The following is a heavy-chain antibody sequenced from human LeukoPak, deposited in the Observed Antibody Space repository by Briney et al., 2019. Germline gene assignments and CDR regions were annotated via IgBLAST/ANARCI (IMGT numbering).Heavy chain of an antibody. Sequence: GGSLRLSCAASGFTFSSYSMNWVRQAPGKGLEWVANIKQDGSEKYYVYSVKCRFTISRDNAKNSLYLQMNSLRAEDTAVYYCARASYYYDSSEGYWGQGTLVTVSS. CDR2: IKQDGSEK. V-gene: IGHV3-7*01. CDR1: GFTFSSYS. D-gene: IGHD3-22*01. CDR3: ARASYYYDSSEGY. J-gene: IGHJ4*02.